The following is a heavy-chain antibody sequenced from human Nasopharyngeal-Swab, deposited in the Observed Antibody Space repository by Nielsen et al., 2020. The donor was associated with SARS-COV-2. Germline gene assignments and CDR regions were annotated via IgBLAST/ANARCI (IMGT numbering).Heavy chain of an antibody. V-gene: IGHV4-31*03. CDR2: IYYSGST. CDR1: GGSFSSAGYF. J-gene: IGHJ4*02. Sequence: SETLSLTCTVSGGSFSSAGYFWTWIRQHPGKGLEWIGYIYYSGSTYYNPSLKSRVTIPVDTSKNHFSLKLSSVTAADTAVYFCARSMYCSSTSCRYYFDYWGQGTLVTVSS. CDR3: ARSMYCSSTSCRYYFDY. D-gene: IGHD2-2*01.